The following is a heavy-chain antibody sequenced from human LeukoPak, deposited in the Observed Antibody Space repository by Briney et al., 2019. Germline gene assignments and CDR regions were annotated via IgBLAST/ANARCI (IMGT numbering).Heavy chain of an antibody. Sequence: SVKVSCKASGGTFSSYAISWVRQAPGQGLEWMGGIIPIFGTANYAQKFQGRVTITTDESTSTAYMELSSLRSEDTAVYYCARDHYDLWSGYLYYMDVWGKGTTVTVSS. V-gene: IGHV1-69*05. J-gene: IGHJ6*03. CDR2: IIPIFGTA. CDR3: ARDHYDLWSGYLYYMDV. D-gene: IGHD3-3*01. CDR1: GGTFSSYA.